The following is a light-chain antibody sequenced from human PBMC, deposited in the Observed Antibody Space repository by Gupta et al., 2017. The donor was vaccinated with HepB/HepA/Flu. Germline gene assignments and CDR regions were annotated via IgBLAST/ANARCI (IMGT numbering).Light chain of an antibody. CDR1: QDISNY. J-gene: IGKJ5*01. CDR2: DAS. V-gene: IGKV1-33*01. CDR3: QQYDTFPIT. Sequence: DIQMTQSPSSLSASVGDRVTITCQACQDISNYLNWYQQKPGKAPKLLIYDASNLEIGVPSRFSGSGSGTDFTFTISSLQPEDVATYYCQQYDTFPITFGQGTRLEIK.